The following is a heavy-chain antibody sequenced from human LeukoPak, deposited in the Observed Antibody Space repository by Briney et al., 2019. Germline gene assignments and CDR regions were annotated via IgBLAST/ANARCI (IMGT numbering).Heavy chain of an antibody. D-gene: IGHD6-19*01. J-gene: IGHJ4*02. CDR2: ISGSGGST. Sequence: GGSLRLSCAASGFTFSSDAMSWVRQAPGKGLEWVSAISGSGGSTYYADSVKGRFTISRDNSKNTLYLQMNSLRAEDTAVYYCAKALTVAGTFSFGYWGQGTLVTVSS. CDR3: AKALTVAGTFSFGY. V-gene: IGHV3-23*01. CDR1: GFTFSSDA.